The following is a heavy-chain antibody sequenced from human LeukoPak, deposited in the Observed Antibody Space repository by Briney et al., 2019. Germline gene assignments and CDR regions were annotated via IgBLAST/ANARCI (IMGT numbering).Heavy chain of an antibody. CDR2: ISSSSSYI. Sequence: GGSLRLSRAASGFSFSDYTINWVRQAPGKGLEWVSDISSSSSYIYYADSVKGRFTISRDNAKSSLYLQMNSLRAEDTAVYYCARGRGCSSTTCYPDYWGQGTLVTVSS. J-gene: IGHJ4*02. CDR1: GFSFSDYT. D-gene: IGHD2-2*01. CDR3: ARGRGCSSTTCYPDY. V-gene: IGHV3-21*01.